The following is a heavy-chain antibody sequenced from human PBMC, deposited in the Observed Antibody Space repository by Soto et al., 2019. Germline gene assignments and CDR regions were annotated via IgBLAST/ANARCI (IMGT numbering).Heavy chain of an antibody. J-gene: IGHJ4*02. Sequence: QVQLQESGPGLVKPSQTLSLTCTVSGGSISSRTSYWSWIRQHPGKGLEWIGYIYYGGDSFYNPSLRTRVPIAITPSENHSSLKLSAVTAADRPGYFWAREGGGGVDCWGQGTLVTVAS. CDR3: AREGGGGVDC. CDR2: IYYGGDS. V-gene: IGHV4-31*03. CDR1: GGSISSRTSY. D-gene: IGHD1-26*01.